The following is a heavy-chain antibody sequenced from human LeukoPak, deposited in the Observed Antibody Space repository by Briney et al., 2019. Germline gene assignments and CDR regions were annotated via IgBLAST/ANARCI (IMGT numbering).Heavy chain of an antibody. V-gene: IGHV3-23*01. CDR1: GFAFSSYA. Sequence: GGSLRLSCAASGFAFSSYAMSWVRQAPGKGLEWVSVISGGGGSTHHADSVKGRFTISRDTSKNTLYLQMNSLRAEDTAMYYCARLGFVVPAVIFDYWGQGTLVTVSS. CDR3: ARLGFVVPAVIFDY. J-gene: IGHJ4*02. D-gene: IGHD2-2*02. CDR2: ISGGGGST.